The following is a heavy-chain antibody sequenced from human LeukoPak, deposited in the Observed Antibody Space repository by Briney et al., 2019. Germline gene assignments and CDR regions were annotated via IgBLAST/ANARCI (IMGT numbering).Heavy chain of an antibody. J-gene: IGHJ6*02. CDR3: AREGGCSSTSCYDYYYYGMDV. V-gene: IGHV3-74*01. D-gene: IGHD2-2*01. CDR2: INSDGSST. CDR1: GFTFSTYW. Sequence: GGSLRLCCAASGFTFSTYWMDWVRQAPGKGLVWVSRINSDGSSTTYGHSVEGRFTTSRDNAKNTLYLQMNRLRAEDTAVYYCAREGGCSSTSCYDYYYYGMDVWGQGTTVTVSS.